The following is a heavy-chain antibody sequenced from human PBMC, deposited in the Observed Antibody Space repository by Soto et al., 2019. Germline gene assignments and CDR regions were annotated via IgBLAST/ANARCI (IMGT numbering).Heavy chain of an antibody. D-gene: IGHD2-2*01. CDR1: GFTFRSHS. CDR3: APPGFCISTACPPLDY. V-gene: IGHV3-21*01. CDR2: VSSSSDYI. J-gene: IGHJ4*02. Sequence: GGSLRLSCAASGFTFRSHSMNWVRQAPGKGLEWVSSVSSSSDYINYADSVRGRFTISRDNAKNSLFLQMSDLRAEDTAFYYCAPPGFCISTACPPLDYWGLGTLVTVSS.